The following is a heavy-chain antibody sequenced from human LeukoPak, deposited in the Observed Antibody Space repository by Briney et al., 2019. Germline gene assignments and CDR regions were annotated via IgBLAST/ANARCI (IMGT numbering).Heavy chain of an antibody. V-gene: IGHV3-23*01. CDR2: ISGSGGST. D-gene: IGHD6-19*01. CDR3: ATSLISIAVAGTSDY. J-gene: IGHJ4*02. CDR1: GFTFSSYA. Sequence: PGGSLRLSCAASGFTFSSYAMSWVRQAPGKGLEWVSAISGSGGSTYYADSVKGRFTISRDNSKNTLYLQMNSLGAEDTAVYYCATSLISIAVAGTSDYWGQGTLVTVSS.